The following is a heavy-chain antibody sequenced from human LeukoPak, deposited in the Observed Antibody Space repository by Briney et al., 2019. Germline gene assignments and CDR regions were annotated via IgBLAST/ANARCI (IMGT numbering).Heavy chain of an antibody. D-gene: IGHD2-2*01. CDR3: GSTNSFSY. Sequence: PGGSLRLSCAASGFAFSNYWMNWVRQPPGKGLEWVANIKQDGSETYYVDSVKGRFTISRDNAKNSLYLQMNSLRAEDTALYYWGSTNSFSYWGQGTLVTVSS. V-gene: IGHV3-7*01. CDR1: GFAFSNYW. J-gene: IGHJ4*02. CDR2: IKQDGSET.